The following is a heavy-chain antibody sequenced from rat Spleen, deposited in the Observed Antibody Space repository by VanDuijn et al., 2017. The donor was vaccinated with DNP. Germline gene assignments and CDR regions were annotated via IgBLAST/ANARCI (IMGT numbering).Heavy chain of an antibody. CDR2: IIYDGTST. CDR3: TTRGNYGGYDY. J-gene: IGHJ2*01. V-gene: IGHV5S10*01. D-gene: IGHD1-11*01. CDR1: GFTFSDYN. Sequence: EVQLVESGGDLVQSGRSLKVSCAASGFTFSDYNMAWVRQSPKMGLEWVATIIYDGTSTFYRDSVTGRFTISRDFARTTLYLQMDSLRSEDSATYYCTTRGNYGGYDYWGQGVMVTVSS.